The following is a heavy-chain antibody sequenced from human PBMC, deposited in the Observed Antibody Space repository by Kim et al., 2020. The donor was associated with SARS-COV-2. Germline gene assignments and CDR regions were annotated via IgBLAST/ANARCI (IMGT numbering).Heavy chain of an antibody. D-gene: IGHD1-1*01. J-gene: IGHJ6*02. CDR3: TTVFGTGTNYGVDV. V-gene: IGHV3-15*01. Sequence: AAPVKGRFTISRDDSKNTLYLQMNSLKTEDTAVYYCTTVFGTGTNYGVDVWGQGTTVTVSS.